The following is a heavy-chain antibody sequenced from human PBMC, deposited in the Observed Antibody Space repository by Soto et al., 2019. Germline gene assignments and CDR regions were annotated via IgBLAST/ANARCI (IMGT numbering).Heavy chain of an antibody. D-gene: IGHD3-10*01. CDR1: GFAFSHVW. V-gene: IGHV3-15*07. CDR3: TTDVWFGELLSNY. CDR2: IKSKTDGAST. Sequence: GGSLRLSCAASGFAFSHVWMNWVRQAPGKGLEWVGRIKSKTDGASTDYAAPVKGRFTILRDNSKNTLYLQMNSLKTEDTAVYYCTTDVWFGELLSNYWGQGTLVTVSS. J-gene: IGHJ4*02.